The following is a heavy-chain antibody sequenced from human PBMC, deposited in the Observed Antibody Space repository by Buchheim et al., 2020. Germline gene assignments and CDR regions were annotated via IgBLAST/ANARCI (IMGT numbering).Heavy chain of an antibody. Sequence: EVQLVESGGGLVQPGGSLRLYCAASGLTFSSYWMSWVRQAPGKGLEWVANIKQDGSEKYYVDSVKGRFTISRYNAKNSLYLQMNSLRPEDTAVYYCARERVGATPYYYYYGVDVWGQGTT. J-gene: IGHJ6*02. CDR2: IKQDGSEK. CDR1: GLTFSSYW. V-gene: IGHV3-7*01. D-gene: IGHD1-26*01. CDR3: ARERVGATPYYYYYGVDV.